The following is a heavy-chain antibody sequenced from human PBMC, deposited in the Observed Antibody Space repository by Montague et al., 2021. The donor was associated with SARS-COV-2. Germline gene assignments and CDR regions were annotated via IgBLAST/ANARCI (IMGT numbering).Heavy chain of an antibody. CDR1: GDSVVEIRVR. D-gene: IGHD6-19*01. J-gene: IGHJ4*02. CDR2: TYYRTKWYS. Sequence: CAISGDSVVEIRVRSGWHTYELPRDVQLLGRTYYRTKWYSDYAPSVRGRLTVNPDASKNEFSLELNYVTPEDTAVYYCVRYSGWFYFDFWGQGTLVTVSS. V-gene: IGHV6-1*01. CDR3: VRYSGWFYFDF.